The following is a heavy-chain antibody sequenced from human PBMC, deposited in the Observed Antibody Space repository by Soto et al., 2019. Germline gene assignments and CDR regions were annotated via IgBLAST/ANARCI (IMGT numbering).Heavy chain of an antibody. CDR1: GGSISSYY. CDR2: IYYSGT. D-gene: IGHD3-22*01. V-gene: IGHV4-59*01. J-gene: IGHJ3*02. CDR3: ARTYDGSGPNSGGYGFDI. Sequence: PSETLSLTCSVSGGSISSYYWSWIRQPPGKRLEWIAYIYYSGTSYNPSLKSRVSISLETSKNQFSLKLSSVTAADTAVYYCARTYDGSGPNSGGYGFDIWGQGTMVTVSS.